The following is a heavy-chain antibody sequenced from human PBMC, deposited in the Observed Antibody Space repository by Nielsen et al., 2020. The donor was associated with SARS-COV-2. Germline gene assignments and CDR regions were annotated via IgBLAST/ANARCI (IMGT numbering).Heavy chain of an antibody. V-gene: IGHV3-53*01. CDR3: AREVDGYYLDY. CDR1: GFSVSINY. CDR2: IYSGGSS. D-gene: IGHD2-15*01. Sequence: GGSLRLSCAASGFSVSINYMSWVRQAPGKGLEWVSVIYSGGSSHYADSVKGRFTISKDNSKNTLYLQMNSLRAEDTAVYFCAREVDGYYLDYWGQGTLVTVSS. J-gene: IGHJ4*02.